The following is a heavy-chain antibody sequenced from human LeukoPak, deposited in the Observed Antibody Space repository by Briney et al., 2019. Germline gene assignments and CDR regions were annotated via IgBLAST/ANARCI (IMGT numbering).Heavy chain of an antibody. CDR1: GYTLTELS. D-gene: IGHD3-22*01. CDR3: ATDSDSGYYYDDAFDI. CDR2: FDPEDGET. J-gene: IGHJ3*02. V-gene: IGHV1-24*01. Sequence: GASVKVSCKVSGYTLTELSMHWVRQAPGKGLEWMGGFDPEDGETIYAQKFQGGVTMTEGTSTDTAYMELSSLRSEDTAVYYCATDSDSGYYYDDAFDIWGQGTMVTVSS.